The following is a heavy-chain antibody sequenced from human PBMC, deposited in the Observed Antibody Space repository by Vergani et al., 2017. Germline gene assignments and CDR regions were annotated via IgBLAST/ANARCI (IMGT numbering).Heavy chain of an antibody. V-gene: IGHV3-30*01. CDR3: ARSGYDY. CDR1: GFTFSSYA. J-gene: IGHJ4*02. CDR2: ISYDGSNK. D-gene: IGHD5-12*01. Sequence: VQLLESGGGLVQPGGSLRLSCAASGFTFSSYAMHWVRQAPGKGLEWVAVISYDGSNKYYADSVKGRFTISRDNSKNTLYLQMNSLRAEDTAVYYCARSGYDYWGQGTLVTVSS.